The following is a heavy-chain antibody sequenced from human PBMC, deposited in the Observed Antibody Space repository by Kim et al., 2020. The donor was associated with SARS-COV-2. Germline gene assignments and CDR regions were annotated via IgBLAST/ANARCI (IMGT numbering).Heavy chain of an antibody. D-gene: IGHD6-13*01. V-gene: IGHV3-23*01. CDR1: GFTFSNYA. Sequence: GGSLRLSCAASGFTFSNYAMSWVRQAPGKGLEWVSAISGSGGSTYYADSVKGRFTTSRDNSKNTLYLQMNSLRAEDTAVYYCAKDGQFIAAAGRGGGYWGQGTLVTVSS. CDR3: AKDGQFIAAAGRGGGY. J-gene: IGHJ4*02. CDR2: ISGSGGST.